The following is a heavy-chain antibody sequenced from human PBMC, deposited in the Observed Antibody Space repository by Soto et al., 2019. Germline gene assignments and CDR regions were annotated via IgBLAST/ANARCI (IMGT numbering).Heavy chain of an antibody. CDR1: GFTFNTFG. CDR2: IWYDGGEK. V-gene: IGHV3-33*01. J-gene: IGHJ6*02. CDR3: ARDARIAVAYGMDV. Sequence: QVQLVESGGGVVQPGRSLRLSCAASGFTFNTFGMHWVRQAPGKGLEWVAVIWYDGGEKHYAASVKGRFTISRDNSKNTLFLQMNSLGAEDTAVYYCARDARIAVAYGMDVWGQGTTVTVSS. D-gene: IGHD6-19*01.